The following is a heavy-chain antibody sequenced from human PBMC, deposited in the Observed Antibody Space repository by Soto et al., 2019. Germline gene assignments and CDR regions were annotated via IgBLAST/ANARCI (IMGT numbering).Heavy chain of an antibody. V-gene: IGHV1-2*04. J-gene: IGHJ5*02. CDR3: ARGRIVLVPAAQGWFDP. CDR2: INPNSGGT. CDR1: GYTFTGYY. Sequence: QVQLVQSGAEVKKPGASVKVSCKASGYTFTGYYMHWVRQAPGQGLEWMGWINPNSGGTNYAQKFQGWVTMTRDTSISTACRELSRLRSDDTAGYYCARGRIVLVPAAQGWFDPWGQGTLVTVSS. D-gene: IGHD2-2*01.